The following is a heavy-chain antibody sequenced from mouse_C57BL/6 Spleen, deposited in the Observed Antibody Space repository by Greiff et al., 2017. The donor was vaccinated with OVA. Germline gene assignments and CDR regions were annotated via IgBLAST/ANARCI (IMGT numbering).Heavy chain of an antibody. V-gene: IGHV1-69*01. CDR3: ARYDGYPAWFAY. CDR1: GYTFTSYW. CDR2: IDPSDSYT. Sequence: QVQLKQPGAELVMPGASVKLSCKASGYTFTSYWMHWVKQRPGQGLEWIGEIDPSDSYTNYNQKFKGKSTLTVDKSSSTAYMQLSSLTSEDSAVYYCARYDGYPAWFAYWGQGTLVTVSA. J-gene: IGHJ3*01. D-gene: IGHD2-3*01.